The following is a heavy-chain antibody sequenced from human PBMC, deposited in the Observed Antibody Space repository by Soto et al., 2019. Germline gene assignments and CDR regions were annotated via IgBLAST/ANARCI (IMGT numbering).Heavy chain of an antibody. D-gene: IGHD3-10*01. CDR3: ARGGAGSGSYSYYYGMDV. CDR2: INWNGGST. V-gene: IGHV3-20*04. Sequence: EVQLVESGGGVVRPGGSLRLSCAASGFTFDDYGMSWVRQAPGKGLEWVSGINWNGGSTGYADSVKGRFTISRDNAKNSLYLQMNSLRAEDTALYYGARGGAGSGSYSYYYGMDVWGQGTTVTVSS. CDR1: GFTFDDYG. J-gene: IGHJ6*02.